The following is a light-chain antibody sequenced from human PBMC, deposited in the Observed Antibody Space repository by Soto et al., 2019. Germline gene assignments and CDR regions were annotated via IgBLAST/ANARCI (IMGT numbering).Light chain of an antibody. CDR1: SSNIGSHY. V-gene: IGLV1-47*01. CDR2: WNN. CDR3: AAWDDSLNVL. Sequence: QSVLTQPPSASGTPGQRVTISCSGSSSNIGSHYVYWYQQLPGTAPKLLIYWNNQRPSGVPVQFSGSKSGTSASLAISGLRSEDEADYYCAAWDDSLNVLFGGGTKLTVL. J-gene: IGLJ2*01.